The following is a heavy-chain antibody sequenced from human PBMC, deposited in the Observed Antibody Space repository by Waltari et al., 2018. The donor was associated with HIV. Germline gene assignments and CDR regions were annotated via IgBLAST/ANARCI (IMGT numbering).Heavy chain of an antibody. D-gene: IGHD3-10*01. CDR1: GYTFTGYS. CDR3: TRVGFGSGTYYFPGGY. J-gene: IGHJ4*02. V-gene: IGHV1-2*02. Sequence: QVQLVQSGAEVKSPGDSVKVSCKASGYTFTGYSIHWVRQAPGQGLGWMGWINPNSGDTNYAQKFQGRVIMTRDTSINTVYMELSRLTSDDTAVYYCTRVGFGSGTYYFPGGYWGQGTLVTVSS. CDR2: INPNSGDT.